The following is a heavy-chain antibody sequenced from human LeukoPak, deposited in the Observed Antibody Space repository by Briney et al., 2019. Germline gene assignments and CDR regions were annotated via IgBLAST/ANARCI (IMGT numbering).Heavy chain of an antibody. D-gene: IGHD3-22*01. Sequence: PSETLSLTCTVSGGSISSYYWTWIRQPPGKGLEWIGFISYSGNTNYNPSLKSRVTISLDTSKNQFSLKLISVTAADTAVYYCARGVGSGYTDYWGQGALVTVSS. CDR2: ISYSGNT. J-gene: IGHJ4*02. CDR3: ARGVGSGYTDY. CDR1: GGSISSYY. V-gene: IGHV4-59*01.